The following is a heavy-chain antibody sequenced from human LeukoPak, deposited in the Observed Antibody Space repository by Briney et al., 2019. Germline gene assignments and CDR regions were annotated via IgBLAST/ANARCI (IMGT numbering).Heavy chain of an antibody. CDR3: ASRNQYCGGDCFWAFDI. Sequence: GGSLRLSCAASGFTFSSYSMNWVRQAPGKGLEWVSSISSSSSYIYYADSVKGRFTISRDNAKNSLYLQMNSLRAEDTAVYYCASRNQYCGGDCFWAFDIWGRGTMVTVSS. J-gene: IGHJ3*02. V-gene: IGHV3-21*01. D-gene: IGHD2-21*02. CDR1: GFTFSSYS. CDR2: ISSSSSYI.